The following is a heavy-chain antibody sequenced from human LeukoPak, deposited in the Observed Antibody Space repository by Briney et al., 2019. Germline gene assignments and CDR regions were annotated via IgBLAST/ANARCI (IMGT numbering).Heavy chain of an antibody. Sequence: SETLSLTCAVSGASISSHNWWWYWVRQPPGKGLEWIGEIYHSGTTNYNPSLKSRVTMSVDKSKNQFSLKLSPVTAADTAEYYCVSQTRNGIAAAGPFDYWGQGTLVTVSS. CDR2: IYHSGTT. CDR1: GASISSHNW. CDR3: VSQTRNGIAAAGPFDY. V-gene: IGHV4-4*02. J-gene: IGHJ4*02. D-gene: IGHD6-13*01.